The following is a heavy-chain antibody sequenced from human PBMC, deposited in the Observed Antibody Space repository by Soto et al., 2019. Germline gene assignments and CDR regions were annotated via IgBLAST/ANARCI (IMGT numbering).Heavy chain of an antibody. J-gene: IGHJ4*02. CDR1: GFTFRNYT. V-gene: IGHV3-30*04. CDR2: ISRDGSHK. CDR3: ARSRNSAVADSFDF. D-gene: IGHD1-26*01. Sequence: GGALRLSCAASGFTFRNYTIHWVRQAPGKGLEWVAVISRDGSHKYYLDYVKGRFTISRDNSKDTVNLLMNSLRDDDSAMYYCARSRNSAVADSFDFWGQGTLVTVSS.